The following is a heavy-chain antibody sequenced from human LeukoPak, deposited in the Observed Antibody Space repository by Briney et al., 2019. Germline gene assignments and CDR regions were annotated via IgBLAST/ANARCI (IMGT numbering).Heavy chain of an antibody. CDR1: GYTFTGYY. J-gene: IGHJ4*02. CDR3: ARGRGAVASY. CDR2: INPNSGGT. V-gene: IGHV1-2*02. Sequence: GASVKVSCKASGYTFTGYYMHWVRQAPGQGLEWMGWINPNSGGTNYAQKFQGRVTMTRNTSISTAYMELSSLRSEDTAVYYCARGRGAVASYWGQGTLVTVSS. D-gene: IGHD6-19*01.